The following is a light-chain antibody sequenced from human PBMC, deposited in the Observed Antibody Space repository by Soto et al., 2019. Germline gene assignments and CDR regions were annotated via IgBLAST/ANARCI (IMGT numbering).Light chain of an antibody. CDR2: DAS. J-gene: IGKJ2*01. CDR3: HQYNSYSPT. Sequence: DIQMTQSPSTLSASVGDRVTITCRASQRVSSWLAWYQQRPGKAPKLLIYDASSLESGVPSRCSGSGSGTEFTLTISSLQPDDFATYYCHQYNSYSPTFGQGTKLEIK. CDR1: QRVSSW. V-gene: IGKV1-5*01.